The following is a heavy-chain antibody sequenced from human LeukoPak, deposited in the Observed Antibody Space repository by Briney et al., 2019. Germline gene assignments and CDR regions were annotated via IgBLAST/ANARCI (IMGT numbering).Heavy chain of an antibody. CDR3: ATFGYNWNLGY. D-gene: IGHD1-20*01. CDR1: GFTFSNYY. V-gene: IGHV3-74*01. CDR2: INSDGRDT. Sequence: GGSLRLSCAASGFTFSNYYVHWVRQRPGKGLLWVSRINSDGRDTGYVDSVKGRFTISRDNAKNTVYLQMNSLRAEDTAVYYCATFGYNWNLGYWGQGTLVTVSS. J-gene: IGHJ4*02.